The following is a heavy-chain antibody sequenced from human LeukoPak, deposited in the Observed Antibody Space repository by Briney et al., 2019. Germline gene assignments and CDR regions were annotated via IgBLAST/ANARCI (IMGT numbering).Heavy chain of an antibody. Sequence: ASVKVSCKDSGYTLTELSMHWVRQAPGKGLEWMGGFDPEDGETIYAQKFQGRVTMTEDTSTDTAYMELSSLRSEDTAVYYCATLGRYYDFWSGPPDYWGQGTLVTVSS. CDR2: FDPEDGET. D-gene: IGHD3-3*01. CDR3: ATLGRYYDFWSGPPDY. CDR1: GYTLTELS. V-gene: IGHV1-24*01. J-gene: IGHJ4*02.